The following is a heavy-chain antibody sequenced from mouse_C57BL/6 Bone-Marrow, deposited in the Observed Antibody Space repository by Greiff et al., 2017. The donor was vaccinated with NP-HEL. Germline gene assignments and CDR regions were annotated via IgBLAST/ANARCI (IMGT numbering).Heavy chain of an antibody. CDR2: IYPRDGST. J-gene: IGHJ1*03. D-gene: IGHD2-4*01. CDR1: GYTFTSYD. V-gene: IGHV1-85*01. Sequence: QVQLKESGPELVKPGASVKLSCKASGYTFTSYDINWVKQRPGQGLEWIGWIYPRDGSTKYNEKFKGKATLTVDTSSSTAYMEIHSLTSEDSAVYFCAREGIYYDYPYWYFDVWGTGTTVTVSS. CDR3: AREGIYYDYPYWYFDV.